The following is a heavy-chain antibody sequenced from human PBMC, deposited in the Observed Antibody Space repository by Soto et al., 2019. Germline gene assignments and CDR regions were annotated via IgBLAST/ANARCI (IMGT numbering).Heavy chain of an antibody. CDR3: ARLRRADYYDSSGLEFDY. Sequence: SVKVSCKASGGTFSSYAISWVRQAPGQGLEWMGGIIPIFGTANYAQKFQGRVTITADESTSTAYMELSSLRSEDTAVYYCARLRRADYYDSSGLEFDYWGQGTLVTVSS. J-gene: IGHJ4*02. V-gene: IGHV1-69*13. CDR1: GGTFSSYA. D-gene: IGHD3-22*01. CDR2: IIPIFGTA.